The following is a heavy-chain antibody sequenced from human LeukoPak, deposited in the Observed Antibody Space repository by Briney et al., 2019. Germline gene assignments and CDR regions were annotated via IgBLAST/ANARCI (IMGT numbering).Heavy chain of an antibody. Sequence: TSETQSLTCAVYGGSFSGYYWSWIRQPPGKGLEWIGEINHSGSTNYNPSLKSRVTISVDTSKNQFSLKLSSVTAADTAVYYCARGMTTVTGDSDYWGQGTLVTVSS. D-gene: IGHD4-17*01. V-gene: IGHV4-34*01. CDR1: GGSFSGYY. CDR2: INHSGST. J-gene: IGHJ4*02. CDR3: ARGMTTVTGDSDY.